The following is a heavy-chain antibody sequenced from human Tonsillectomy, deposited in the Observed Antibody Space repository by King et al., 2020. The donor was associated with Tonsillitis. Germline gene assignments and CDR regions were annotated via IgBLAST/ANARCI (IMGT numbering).Heavy chain of an antibody. D-gene: IGHD1-26*01. CDR3: ARGRGTYYY. V-gene: IGHV4-34*01. CDR1: GGSFSGYY. Sequence: VQLQQWGAELLKPSETLSLTCAVYGGSFSGYYWSWIRQPPGKGLEWIGEINHSGSTNYNPSLKSRVTISVDTSKNQFSLKLSSVTAADTALCYCARGRGTYYYWGQGILVTVSS. J-gene: IGHJ4*02. CDR2: INHSGST.